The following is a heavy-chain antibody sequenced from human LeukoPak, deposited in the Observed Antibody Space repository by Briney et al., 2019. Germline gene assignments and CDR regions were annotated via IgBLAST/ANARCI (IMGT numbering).Heavy chain of an antibody. J-gene: IGHJ4*02. CDR2: INWDGGNT. Sequence: PGGSLRLSCAASGFTFDDYAMHWVRHPPGKGLEWVSLINWDGGNTYYGDSARGRFTISRDNSKSSLYLEMNSLRAEDTAFYYCAKDMTQMGTIWLDFWGQGTLVTVSS. V-gene: IGHV3-43D*04. CDR1: GFTFDDYA. CDR3: AKDMTQMGTIWLDF. D-gene: IGHD5-24*01.